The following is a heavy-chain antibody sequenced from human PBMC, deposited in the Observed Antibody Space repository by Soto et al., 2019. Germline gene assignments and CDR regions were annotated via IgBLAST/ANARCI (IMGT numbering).Heavy chain of an antibody. Sequence: ASETLSLTCAVYGGSFSGYYWSWIRQPPGKGLEWIGEINHSGSTNYNPSLKSRVTISVDTSKNQFSLKLSSVTAADTAVYYCARGLLNYDFWSGPYYYYGMDVWGQGTTVTVSS. V-gene: IGHV4-34*01. J-gene: IGHJ6*02. CDR2: INHSGST. CDR1: GGSFSGYY. D-gene: IGHD3-3*01. CDR3: ARGLLNYDFWSGPYYYYGMDV.